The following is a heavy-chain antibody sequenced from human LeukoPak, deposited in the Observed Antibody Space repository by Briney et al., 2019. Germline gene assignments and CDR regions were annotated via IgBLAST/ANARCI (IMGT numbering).Heavy chain of an antibody. Sequence: PSQTLSLTCTVSGYSISSGYYWGWIRQPPGKGLEWIGSIFHSGSTYYNPSLKSRVTISVDTSKNQFSLKLSSVTAADTAVYYCARAYVVVTTVPNYYFDYWGQGTLVTVSS. CDR1: GYSISSGYY. J-gene: IGHJ4*02. CDR2: IFHSGST. V-gene: IGHV4-38-2*02. D-gene: IGHD2-21*02. CDR3: ARAYVVVTTVPNYYFDY.